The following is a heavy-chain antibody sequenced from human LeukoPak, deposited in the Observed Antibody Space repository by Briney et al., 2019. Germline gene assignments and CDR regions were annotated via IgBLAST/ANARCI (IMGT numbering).Heavy chain of an antibody. D-gene: IGHD1-26*01. J-gene: IGHJ4*02. V-gene: IGHV1-69*04. CDR2: IIPIFGIA. CDR3: ARDSGSYSTYYFDY. CDR1: GGTLSSYA. Sequence: ASVKVSCKASGGTLSSYAISWVRQAPGQGLEWMGRIIPIFGIANYAQKFQGRVTITAVKSTSTAYMELSSLRSEDTAVYYCARDSGSYSTYYFDYWGQGTLVTVSS.